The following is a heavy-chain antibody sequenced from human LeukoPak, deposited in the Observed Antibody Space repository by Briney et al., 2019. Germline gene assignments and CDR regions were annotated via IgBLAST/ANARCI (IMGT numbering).Heavy chain of an antibody. CDR1: GYTFTSYG. V-gene: IGHV1-18*01. D-gene: IGHD3-10*01. J-gene: IGHJ3*02. Sequence: ASVKVSCKASGYTFTSYGISWVRQAPGQGLEWMGWISAYNGNTNYAQKLQGRVTMTTDTSTSTAYMDLRSLRSDDTAVYYCARVGDMVRGVIITDAFDIWGQGTMVTVSS. CDR3: ARVGDMVRGVIITDAFDI. CDR2: ISAYNGNT.